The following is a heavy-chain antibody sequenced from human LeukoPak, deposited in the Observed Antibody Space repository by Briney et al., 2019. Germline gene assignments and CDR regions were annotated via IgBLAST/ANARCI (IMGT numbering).Heavy chain of an antibody. V-gene: IGHV4-39*01. CDR3: GRGAPRAWFGELSWFDL. Sequence: SETLSLTCTVSGGSISSSSYYWGWIRQPPGKGLEWIGSIYYSGSTYYNPSLKSRITISVDTSEKQFSLKLSSVTAADTAVYYCGRGAPRAWFGELSWFDLWGQGTLVTVSS. CDR2: IYYSGST. J-gene: IGHJ5*02. CDR1: GGSISSSSYY. D-gene: IGHD3-10*01.